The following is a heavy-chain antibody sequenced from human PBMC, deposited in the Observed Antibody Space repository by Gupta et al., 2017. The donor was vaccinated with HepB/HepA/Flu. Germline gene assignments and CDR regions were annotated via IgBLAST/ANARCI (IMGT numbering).Heavy chain of an antibody. J-gene: IGHJ3*02. CDR2: ISGSGGST. CDR1: GFTFSSYA. V-gene: IGHV3-23*01. Sequence: EVQLLESGGGLVQPGGSLRLSCAASGFTFSSYAMSWVRQAPGKGLEWVSAISGSGGSTYYADSVKGRFTISRDNSKNTLYLQMNSLRAEDTAVYYCAKAGITICGVVTDAFDIWGQGTMVTVSS. D-gene: IGHD3-3*01. CDR3: AKAGITICGVVTDAFDI.